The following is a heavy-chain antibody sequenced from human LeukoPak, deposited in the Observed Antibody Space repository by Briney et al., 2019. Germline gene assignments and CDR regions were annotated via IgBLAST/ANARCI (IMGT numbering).Heavy chain of an antibody. V-gene: IGHV4-34*01. CDR3: ASVPWLDYDSSGYHGYYMDV. J-gene: IGHJ6*03. CDR2: INHSGST. D-gene: IGHD3-22*01. Sequence: SETLSLTCAVYGGSFSGYYWSWIRQPPGKGLEWIGEINHSGSTNYNPSLKSRVTISVDKSKNQFSLKLSSVTAADTAVYYCASVPWLDYDSSGYHGYYMDVWGKGTTVTVSS. CDR1: GGSFSGYY.